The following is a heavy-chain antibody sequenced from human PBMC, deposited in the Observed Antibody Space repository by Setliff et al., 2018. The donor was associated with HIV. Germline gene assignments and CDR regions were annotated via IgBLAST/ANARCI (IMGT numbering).Heavy chain of an antibody. D-gene: IGHD1-26*01. Sequence: ASVKVSCKASGYTFSSYEISWVRQAPGQGLEWMGRISTSNGYKNYAKKLQGRFTVTTDTSTRTAYMELRGLRSDDTAVYYCARGGSYWGDAFDIWGQGTMVTVSS. V-gene: IGHV1-18*01. CDR3: ARGGSYWGDAFDI. J-gene: IGHJ3*02. CDR2: ISTSNGYK. CDR1: GYTFSSYE.